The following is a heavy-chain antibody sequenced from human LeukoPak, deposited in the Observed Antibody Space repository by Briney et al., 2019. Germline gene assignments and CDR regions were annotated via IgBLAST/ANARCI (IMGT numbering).Heavy chain of an antibody. D-gene: IGHD6-13*01. CDR3: ARALPSRRYYFDS. CDR1: GFTFSGYE. J-gene: IGHJ4*02. V-gene: IGHV3-48*03. CDR2: VSSSHSTI. Sequence: GGSLRLSCAASGFTFSGYEMNWVRQAPGKGPEWVSYVSSSHSTIFYADSVEGRFTISRDNAKNSLYLQMNSLRAEDTAVYYCARALPSRRYYFDSWGQGTLVTVSS.